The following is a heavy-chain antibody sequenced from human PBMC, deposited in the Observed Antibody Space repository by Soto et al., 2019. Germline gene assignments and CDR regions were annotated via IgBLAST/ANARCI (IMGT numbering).Heavy chain of an antibody. J-gene: IGHJ4*02. D-gene: IGHD6-19*01. Sequence: SETLSLTCTLSGCSISSYYWSWIRQPPGKGLEWIGYIYYSGSTNYNPSLKSRVNISVDTSKNQFSLKLSSVTAADTAVYYCASTAAGLFDYWGQGTLVTVSS. CDR1: GCSISSYY. CDR3: ASTAAGLFDY. V-gene: IGHV4-59*01. CDR2: IYYSGST.